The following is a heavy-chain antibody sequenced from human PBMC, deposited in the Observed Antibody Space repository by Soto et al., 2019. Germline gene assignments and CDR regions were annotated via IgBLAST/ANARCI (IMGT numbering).Heavy chain of an antibody. D-gene: IGHD3-22*01. CDR1: GFTFSSYS. CDR3: ARVTYYDTDGMDV. Sequence: PGWSLRLSCVASGFTFSSYSMNWVRQAPGKGLEWVSSISSSSSYIYYADSVKGRFTISRDNAKNSLYLQMNSLRAEDTAVYYCARVTYYDTDGMDVCGQGTTVTVSS. CDR2: ISSSSSYI. J-gene: IGHJ6*02. V-gene: IGHV3-21*01.